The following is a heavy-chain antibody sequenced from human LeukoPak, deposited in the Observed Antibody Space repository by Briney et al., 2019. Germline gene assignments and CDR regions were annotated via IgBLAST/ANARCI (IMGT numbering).Heavy chain of an antibody. CDR1: GGSISSRNW. CDR3: ARVVGANRDYYYYYLDV. J-gene: IGHJ6*03. V-gene: IGHV4-4*02. CDR2: IHHSGST. Sequence: SGTLSLTCTVSGGSISSRNWWSWVRQSPGKGLEWIGEIHHSGSTNYNPSLKGRVTISVDKSSNQFSLWLSSVTAADTAVYYCARVVGANRDYYYYYLDVWGKGTTVTVSS. D-gene: IGHD1-26*01.